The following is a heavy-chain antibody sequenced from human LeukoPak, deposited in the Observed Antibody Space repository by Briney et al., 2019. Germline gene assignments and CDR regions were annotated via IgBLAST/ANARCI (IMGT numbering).Heavy chain of an antibody. CDR2: IYTSGST. J-gene: IGHJ3*02. V-gene: IGHV4-4*08. Sequence: SETLSLTCTVSGGSISRSYGNWIRQPPGKGLEWIGRIYTSGSTNYNPSLKSRVTISVDTSKNQFSLKLSSVTAADTAVYYCARGNPNAFDIWGQGTMVTVSS. CDR1: GGSISRSY. CDR3: ARGNPNAFDI.